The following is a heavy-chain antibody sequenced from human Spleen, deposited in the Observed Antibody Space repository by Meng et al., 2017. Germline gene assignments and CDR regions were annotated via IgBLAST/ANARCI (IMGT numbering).Heavy chain of an antibody. Sequence: GGSLRLSCTVSGFTVSSDYMSWVRQAPGKGLEWVSVIYSGGTTYYADSVKGRFTISRDNAKNSLYLQMNSLRAEDTAVYYCARASGGHLLRYFDCTFDYWGLGTLVTVSS. CDR1: GFTVSSDY. J-gene: IGHJ4*02. D-gene: IGHD3-9*01. CDR2: IYSGGTT. V-gene: IGHV3-66*01. CDR3: ARASGGHLLRYFDCTFDY.